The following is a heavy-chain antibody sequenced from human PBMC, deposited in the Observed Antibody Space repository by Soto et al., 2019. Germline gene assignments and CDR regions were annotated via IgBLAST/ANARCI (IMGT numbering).Heavy chain of an antibody. V-gene: IGHV4-59*01. CDR2: VYHTGRT. Sequence: QVQLQESGPGLVRPAETLSLICSVSTDSMRTYSWTWIRQSPGKGLEWIGYVYHTGRTEYNPSLESPVTISIDMSKKQFSLQLTSVTAADPAVYFCARDDTTGLLEFWGQGTLVTVSS. J-gene: IGHJ4*02. CDR3: ARDDTTGLLEF. CDR1: TDSMRTYS.